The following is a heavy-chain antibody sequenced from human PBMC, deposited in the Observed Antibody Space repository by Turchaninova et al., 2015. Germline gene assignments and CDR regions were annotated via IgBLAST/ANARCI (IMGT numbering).Heavy chain of an antibody. V-gene: IGHV1-69*06. CDR1: GGTFSTSG. Sequence: QVQMVQSGAEVKKPGSSVTVSCKASGGTFSTSGISWVRQAPGQGLAWMGGALVVFGTVNYAQKIQDRVTITAGKSPTTTYMDMRRLRSEDTAGYYCATVDGGDEYGGQGTLVTVSS. D-gene: IGHD2-21*02. J-gene: IGHJ1*01. CDR2: ALVVFGTV. CDR3: ATVDGGDEY.